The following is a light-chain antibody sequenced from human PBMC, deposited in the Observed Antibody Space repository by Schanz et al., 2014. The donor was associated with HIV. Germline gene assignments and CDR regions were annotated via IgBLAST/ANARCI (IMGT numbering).Light chain of an antibody. J-gene: IGKJ1*01. CDR2: GTS. CDR3: QQYGSSPRG. V-gene: IGKV3-20*01. Sequence: DIVLTQSPGTLSLSPGERATLSCRASQSVSSSLAWYQQKPGQAPRLLIYGTSSRATGIPDRFSGSGSGTDFTLTISRLEPEDFAVYYCQQYGSSPRGFGQGTKVEIK. CDR1: QSVSSS.